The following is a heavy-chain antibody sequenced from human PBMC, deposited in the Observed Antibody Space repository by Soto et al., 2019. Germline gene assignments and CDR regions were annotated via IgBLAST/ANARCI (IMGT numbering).Heavy chain of an antibody. CDR3: ARGPRQGYSYYYGMDV. V-gene: IGHV3-30-3*01. Sequence: QVQLVASGGGVVQPGRSLSLSCAASGFTFSSYAMHWVRQAPGKGLEWVAVISYDGSNKYYADSVKGRFTISRDNSKNTLYLQMNSLRAEDTAVYYCARGPRQGYSYYYGMDVWGQGTTVTVSS. CDR2: ISYDGSNK. CDR1: GFTFSSYA. J-gene: IGHJ6*02.